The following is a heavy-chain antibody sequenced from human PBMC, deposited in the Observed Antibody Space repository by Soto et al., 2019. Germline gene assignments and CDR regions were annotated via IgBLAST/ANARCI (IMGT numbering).Heavy chain of an antibody. D-gene: IGHD3-10*01. J-gene: IGHJ5*02. CDR1: GFTFSSYS. CDR2: ISSSSSYI. Sequence: PGGSLRLSCAASGFTFSSYSMNWVRQAPGKGLEWVSSISSSSSYIYYADSVKGRFTISRDNAKNSLYLQMNSLRAEDTAVYYCARDNKWDYGSGSPFSGPWGQGTLVTVSS. V-gene: IGHV3-21*01. CDR3: ARDNKWDYGSGSPFSGP.